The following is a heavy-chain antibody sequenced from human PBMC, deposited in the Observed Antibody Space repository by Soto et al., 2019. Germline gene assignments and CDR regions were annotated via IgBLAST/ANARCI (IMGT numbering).Heavy chain of an antibody. D-gene: IGHD6-19*01. Sequence: GGSLRLSCAASGFTVGNAWLNGVRQAPGKGLEWVGRIKSKSDGGTTDFPAPVKGRFSISRDDSENTLYLQVNSLEPEDTAVYYCTTEMRHTSGWYGAFDIWGQGTMVTVS. CDR1: GFTVGNAW. CDR2: IKSKSDGGTT. V-gene: IGHV3-15*01. CDR3: TTEMRHTSGWYGAFDI. J-gene: IGHJ3*02.